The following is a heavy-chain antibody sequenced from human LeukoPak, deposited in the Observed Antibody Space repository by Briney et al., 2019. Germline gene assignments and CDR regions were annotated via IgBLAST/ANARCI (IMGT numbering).Heavy chain of an antibody. Sequence: QPGGSLRLSCAASGFTVSSNYMSWVRQAPGKGLGWVSVIYSGGSTYYADSVKGRFTISRDNSKNTLYLQMNSLRAEDTAVYYCARDYQGGYGDKTVDYWGQGTLVTVSS. CDR2: IYSGGST. D-gene: IGHD5-18*01. CDR1: GFTVSSNY. J-gene: IGHJ4*02. CDR3: ARDYQGGYGDKTVDY. V-gene: IGHV3-66*01.